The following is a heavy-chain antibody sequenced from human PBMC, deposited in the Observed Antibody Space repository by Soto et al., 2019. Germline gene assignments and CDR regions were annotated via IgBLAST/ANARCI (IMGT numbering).Heavy chain of an antibody. D-gene: IGHD2-21*02. CDR3: AKREHIVVVTANYAFDI. V-gene: IGHV3-23*01. J-gene: IGHJ3*02. CDR1: GFTFSSYA. Sequence: GGSLSLSCAASGFTFSSYAMSWVRQAPGKGLEWVSDISGSGGSTYYADSGKGRFPISRDNSKNTLYLQMNSLRAEDTAVYYCAKREHIVVVTANYAFDIWGQGTMVTVSS. CDR2: ISGSGGST.